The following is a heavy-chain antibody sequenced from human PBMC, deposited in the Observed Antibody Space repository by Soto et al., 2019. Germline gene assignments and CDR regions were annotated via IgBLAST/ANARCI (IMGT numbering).Heavy chain of an antibody. CDR2: IYYSGST. J-gene: IGHJ6*02. D-gene: IGHD2-15*01. Sequence: SETLSLTCTFSGGSISSGGYYWSWIRQHPGKGLEWIGYIYYSGSTYYNPSLKSRVTISVDTSKNQFSLKLSSVTAADTAVYYCARDVGGTSYAGVAGGMDVWGQGTTVTVSS. V-gene: IGHV4-31*03. CDR3: ARDVGGTSYAGVAGGMDV. CDR1: GGSISSGGYY.